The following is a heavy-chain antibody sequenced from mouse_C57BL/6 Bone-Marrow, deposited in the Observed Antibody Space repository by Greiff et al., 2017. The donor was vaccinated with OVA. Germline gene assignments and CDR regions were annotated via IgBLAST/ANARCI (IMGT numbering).Heavy chain of an antibody. J-gene: IGHJ1*03. D-gene: IGHD1-1*01. CDR2: ISDGGSYT. CDR1: GFTFSSYA. V-gene: IGHV5-4*01. Sequence: EVKVVESGGGLVKPGGSLKLSCAASGFTFSSYAMSWVRQTPEKRLEWVATISDGGSYTYYPDNVKGRFTISRDNAKNNLYLQMSHLKSEDTAMYYCARDRVTTVVPQYFDVWGTGTTVTVSS. CDR3: ARDRVTTVVPQYFDV.